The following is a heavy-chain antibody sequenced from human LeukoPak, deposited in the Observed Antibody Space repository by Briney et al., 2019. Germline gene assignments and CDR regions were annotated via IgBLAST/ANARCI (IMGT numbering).Heavy chain of an antibody. J-gene: IGHJ4*02. Sequence: SETLSLTCTVSGGSISSYYWSWIRQPPGKGLEWIGYIYYSGSTNYNPSLKSRVTISVDTSKNQFSLKLSSATAADTAVYYCARERYYGSGSYVDYWGQGTLVTVSS. CDR2: IYYSGST. D-gene: IGHD3-10*01. CDR1: GGSISSYY. CDR3: ARERYYGSGSYVDY. V-gene: IGHV4-59*01.